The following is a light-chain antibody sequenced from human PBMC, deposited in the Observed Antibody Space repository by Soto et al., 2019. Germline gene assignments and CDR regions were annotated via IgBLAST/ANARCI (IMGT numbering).Light chain of an antibody. J-gene: IGLJ1*01. CDR3: SSYTTSSTLLYV. CDR1: SSDVGGYNS. V-gene: IGLV2-14*01. CDR2: EVS. Sequence: QSVLTQPASVSGSPGQSITISCTGTSSDVGGYNSVSWYQQHPGKAPKLMIYEVSNRPSAVSNRFSGSKSGNTASLTISGLQAEDEADYYCSSYTTSSTLLYVFGTGTKVTVL.